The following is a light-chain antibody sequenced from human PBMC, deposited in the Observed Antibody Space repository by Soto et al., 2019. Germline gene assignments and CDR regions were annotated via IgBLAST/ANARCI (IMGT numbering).Light chain of an antibody. Sequence: EVVMTQSPATLSVSPGERATLSCRASQSVTSRLAWYQQKPGQAPRLLIYGASARATGIPARFSGSGSGTEFTITINSLQSEDFAVYYCQQYNNWPLTFGGGTKVDI. J-gene: IGKJ4*01. CDR2: GAS. CDR1: QSVTSR. CDR3: QQYNNWPLT. V-gene: IGKV3-15*01.